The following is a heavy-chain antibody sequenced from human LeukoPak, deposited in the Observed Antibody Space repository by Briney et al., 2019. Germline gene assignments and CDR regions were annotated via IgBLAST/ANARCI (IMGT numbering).Heavy chain of an antibody. V-gene: IGHV4-4*07. Sequence: SETLSLTCTVSGGSISSYYWSWIRQPAGKGLEWIGRIYTSGSTNYNPSLKSRVTMSVGTSKNQFSLKLSSVTAADTAVYYCARDSIVGATRWFDPWGQGTLVTVSS. J-gene: IGHJ5*02. CDR3: ARDSIVGATRWFDP. CDR2: IYTSGST. CDR1: GGSISSYY. D-gene: IGHD1-26*01.